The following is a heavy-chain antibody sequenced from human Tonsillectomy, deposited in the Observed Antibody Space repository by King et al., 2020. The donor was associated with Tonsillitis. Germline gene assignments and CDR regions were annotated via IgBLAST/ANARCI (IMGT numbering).Heavy chain of an antibody. CDR2: IYPGNSDT. CDR1: GYSFTSQW. CDR3: ARLXXXTDYXYYGMXV. V-gene: IGHV5-51*01. J-gene: IGHJ6*02. Sequence: QLVQSGAEVKKPGESLKXSCKTSGYSFTSQWIGWVRQMPGKGLEWMGIIYPGNSDTRYSPSFEGQVTISADESISTAYLQWSSLKASDTAMYYCARLXXXTDYXYYGMXVWAXGTTVTVSS.